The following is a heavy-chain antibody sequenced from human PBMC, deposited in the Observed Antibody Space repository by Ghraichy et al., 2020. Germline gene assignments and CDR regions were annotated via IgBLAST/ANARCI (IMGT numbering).Heavy chain of an antibody. CDR1: GFTFSSYW. V-gene: IGHV3-7*03. J-gene: IGHJ4*02. D-gene: IGHD3-10*01. Sequence: GESLNISCVASGFTFSSYWMSWVRQAPGKGLEWVANIRQDESEKFYADSVKGRFTGSRDNARNSLFLQMDSLRADDTAVYYCARLTYGSGRREFDYWGQGTLVTVSS. CDR2: IRQDESEK. CDR3: ARLTYGSGRREFDY.